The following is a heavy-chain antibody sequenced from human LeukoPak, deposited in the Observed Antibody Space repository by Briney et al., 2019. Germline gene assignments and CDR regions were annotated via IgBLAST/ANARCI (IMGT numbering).Heavy chain of an antibody. V-gene: IGHV1-69*13. CDR3: ARGGYNWNYVHYYYYMDV. Sequence: GASVKVSCKASGGTFSSYAISWVRQAPGQGLEWMGGIIPIFGTANYAQKFQGIVTITADESTSTAYMALSSLRSEDTAVYYCARGGYNWNYVHYYYYMDVWGKGTTVTVSS. CDR1: GGTFSSYA. D-gene: IGHD1-7*01. J-gene: IGHJ6*03. CDR2: IIPIFGTA.